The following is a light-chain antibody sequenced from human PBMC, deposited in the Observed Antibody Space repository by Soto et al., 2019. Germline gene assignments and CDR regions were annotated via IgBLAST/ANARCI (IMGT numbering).Light chain of an antibody. J-gene: IGKJ1*01. CDR1: QSITDW. CDR3: QYWDDYSWT. V-gene: IGKV1-5*03. CDR2: KAS. Sequence: DIQMTQSPSTLSASVGDRVTITCRASQSITDWLAWYQQKPGKAPKFLIYKASNLEGGFPSRFRGSGSGTEFTLTISSVQPDDFATYYCQYWDDYSWTFGQGTTVEIK.